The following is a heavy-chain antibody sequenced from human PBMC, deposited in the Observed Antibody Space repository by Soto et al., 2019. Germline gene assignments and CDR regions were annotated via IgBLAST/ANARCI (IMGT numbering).Heavy chain of an antibody. D-gene: IGHD6-6*01. CDR2: ISGSGGST. CDR1: GFTFSSYA. CDR3: AKDDSSSSDFDY. V-gene: IGHV3-23*01. J-gene: IGHJ4*02. Sequence: GGSLRLSCAASGFTFSSYAMSWVRQAPGKGLEWASAISGSGGSTYYADSVKGRFTTSRDNSKNTLYLQMNSLRAEDTAVYYCAKDDSSSSDFDYWGQGTLVTVSS.